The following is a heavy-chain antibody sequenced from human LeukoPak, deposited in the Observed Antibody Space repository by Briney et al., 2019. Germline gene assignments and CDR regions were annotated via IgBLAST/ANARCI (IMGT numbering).Heavy chain of an antibody. Sequence: PGGSLRLSCAASGFPFSSYWMHWVRQVPGKRLLWVSRINSDGSATIYADSVRGRFTISRDNAKNTLYLQMNSLGAEDTAVYYCARRINYYDSSGYYYVRYFDSWGQGTLVAVSS. CDR2: INSDGSAT. D-gene: IGHD3-22*01. CDR3: ARRINYYDSSGYYYVRYFDS. CDR1: GFPFSSYW. V-gene: IGHV3-74*01. J-gene: IGHJ4*02.